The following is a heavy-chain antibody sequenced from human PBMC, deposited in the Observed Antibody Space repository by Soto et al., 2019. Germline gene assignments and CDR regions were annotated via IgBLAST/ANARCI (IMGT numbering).Heavy chain of an antibody. J-gene: IGHJ4*02. D-gene: IGHD5-18*01. Sequence: VQLVESGGGVVQPGRSLRLSCAASGFTFSSYGMHWVRQAPGKGLAWVAVISYDGSNKYYADSVKGQFTISRDNSKTTLYLQMNSVRAEDTAVYYCAEDPGGYCYGPPKHRGQGTLVTVSS. CDR3: AEDPGGYCYGPPKH. CDR1: GFTFSSYG. V-gene: IGHV3-30*18. CDR2: ISYDGSNK.